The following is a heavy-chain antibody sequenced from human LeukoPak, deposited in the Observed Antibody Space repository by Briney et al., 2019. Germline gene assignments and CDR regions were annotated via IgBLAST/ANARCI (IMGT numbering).Heavy chain of an antibody. CDR1: GFTFSNAW. V-gene: IGHV3-15*01. CDR2: IKSKADGGTT. D-gene: IGHD1-26*01. J-gene: IGHJ4*02. Sequence: PGGSLRLSCAASGFTFSNAWMSWVRQAPGKGLEWVGRIKSKADGGTTDYAAPVKGRFTISRDDSKNTLYLQMNSLKTEDTAVYYCTTLHIVGATKGKVFDYWGQGILVTVSS. CDR3: TTLHIVGATKGKVFDY.